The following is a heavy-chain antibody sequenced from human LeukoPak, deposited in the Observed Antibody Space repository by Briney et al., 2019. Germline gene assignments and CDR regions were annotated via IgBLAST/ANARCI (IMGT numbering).Heavy chain of an antibody. V-gene: IGHV3-48*03. CDR1: GFTFSSYE. J-gene: IGHJ6*02. D-gene: IGHD4-17*01. CDR2: ISSSGSTI. Sequence: GGSLRLSCAASGFTFSSYEMNWVRQAPGKGLEWVSYISSSGSTIYYADSVKGRFTISRDNAKNSLYLQMNSLRAEDTAVYYCARDYGDYGMGVWGQGTTVTVSS. CDR3: ARDYGDYGMGV.